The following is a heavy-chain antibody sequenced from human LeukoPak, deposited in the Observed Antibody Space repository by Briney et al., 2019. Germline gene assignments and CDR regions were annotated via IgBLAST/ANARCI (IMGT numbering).Heavy chain of an antibody. CDR3: ARDTGVRPRVAHFDF. J-gene: IGHJ4*02. V-gene: IGHV4-34*01. D-gene: IGHD1-14*01. CDR2: INHSGST. CDR1: GGSFSGYH. Sequence: PSETLSLTCAVYGGSFSGYHWSWIRQPPGKGLEWIGEINHSGSTNYNPSLKSRVTISVDTSKNQFSLQLNSVTPEDTAVYYCARDTGVRPRVAHFDFWGQGTLVTVSS.